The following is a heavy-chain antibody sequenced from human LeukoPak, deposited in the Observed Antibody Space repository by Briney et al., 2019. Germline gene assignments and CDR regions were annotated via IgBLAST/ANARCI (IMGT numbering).Heavy chain of an antibody. Sequence: ASVKVSCKSSGYTFTSYYMCWVREAPGQGLGWMGIINPSGGRTSYAQKFQGRVTMTRDTSTSTVYMELSSLRSEDTAVYYCARDSGMVRGTVDYWGQGTLVTVSS. CDR1: GYTFTSYY. CDR2: INPSGGRT. V-gene: IGHV1-46*01. D-gene: IGHD3-10*01. J-gene: IGHJ4*02. CDR3: ARDSGMVRGTVDY.